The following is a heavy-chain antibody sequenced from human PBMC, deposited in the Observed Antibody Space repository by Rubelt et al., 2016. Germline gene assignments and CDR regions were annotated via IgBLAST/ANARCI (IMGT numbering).Heavy chain of an antibody. J-gene: IGHJ5*02. V-gene: IGHV3-9*01. Sequence: EVQLVESGGGLVQPGRSLRLSCAASGFTFDDYAMHWVRQAPGKGLEWVSGISWNSGSIGYADSVKGRFTISRDNAKNSLYLQMNSLRAEDTAVYYCAKDGYSSLQRGWFDPWGQGTLVTVSS. CDR3: AKDGYSSLQRGWFDP. CDR1: GFTFDDYA. D-gene: IGHD6-13*01. CDR2: ISWNSGSI.